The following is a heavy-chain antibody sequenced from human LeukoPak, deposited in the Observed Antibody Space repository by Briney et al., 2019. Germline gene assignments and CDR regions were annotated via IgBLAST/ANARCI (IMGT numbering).Heavy chain of an antibody. Sequence: GGSLRLSCAASGFTFSSYGMHWVRQAPGKGLEWVAVISYDGSNKYYADSVKGRFTISRDNSKNTLYLQMNSLRAEDTAVYYCAKGGGVAVAGNWFDPWGQGTLVTVSS. J-gene: IGHJ5*02. D-gene: IGHD6-19*01. CDR2: ISYDGSNK. CDR1: GFTFSSYG. V-gene: IGHV3-30*18. CDR3: AKGGGVAVAGNWFDP.